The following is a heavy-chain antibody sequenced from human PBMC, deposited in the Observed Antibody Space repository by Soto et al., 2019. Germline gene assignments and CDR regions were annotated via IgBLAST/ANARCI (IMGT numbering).Heavy chain of an antibody. CDR1: GYTFTSYG. Sequence: QVQLVQSGAEVKKPGASVKVSCKASGYTFTSYGISWVRQAPGQGLEWMGWISAYNGNTNHAHKLQGRVTMTTETASSTVYMELRASRSGGPAVYYCAWDCDADGPFDRWGQGPRGTVSS. CDR3: AWDCDADGPFDR. V-gene: IGHV1-18*01. J-gene: IGHJ4*02. CDR2: ISAYNGNT.